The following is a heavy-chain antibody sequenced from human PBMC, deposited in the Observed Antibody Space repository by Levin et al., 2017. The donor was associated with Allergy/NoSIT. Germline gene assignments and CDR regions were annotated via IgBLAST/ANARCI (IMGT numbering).Heavy chain of an antibody. CDR2: IRQDGTEK. Sequence: GGSLRLSCAASGFIFSNYWMSWVRQAPGKGLEWVANIRQDGTEKYYVDSVKGRFTISRDNANNSLYLQMNSLRAEDAAVYYCTCGYTYGFIFDYWGQGTLVTVSS. D-gene: IGHD5-18*01. CDR1: GFIFSNYW. J-gene: IGHJ4*02. V-gene: IGHV3-7*01. CDR3: TCGYTYGFIFDY.